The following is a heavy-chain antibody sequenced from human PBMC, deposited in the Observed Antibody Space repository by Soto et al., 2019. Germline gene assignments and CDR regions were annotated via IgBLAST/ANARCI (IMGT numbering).Heavy chain of an antibody. Sequence: QVQLVQSGAEEKKPGASVKVSCKASGYSFTSYAMHWVRQAPGQRLEWMGWINAGNGNTKYSQKFQGRVTITRDTSASTAYIELSSLRSEDTAMYYCARAVAVPASCDYWGQGTLVTVSS. CDR3: ARAVAVPASCDY. V-gene: IGHV1-3*05. D-gene: IGHD6-19*01. CDR2: INAGNGNT. CDR1: GYSFTSYA. J-gene: IGHJ4*02.